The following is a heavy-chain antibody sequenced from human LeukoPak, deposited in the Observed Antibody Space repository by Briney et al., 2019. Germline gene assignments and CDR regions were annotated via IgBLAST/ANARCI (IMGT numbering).Heavy chain of an antibody. CDR1: GFTFSSYW. CDR3: ARVSGDYETVDPRYYYYYMDV. J-gene: IGHJ6*03. D-gene: IGHD4-17*01. CDR2: INSDGSST. Sequence: GGSLRLSCAASGFTFSSYWMHWVRQAPGKGLVWVSRINSDGSSTSYADSVKGRFTISRDNAKNTLYLQMNSLRAEDTAVYYCARVSGDYETVDPRYYYYYMDVWGKGTTVTISS. V-gene: IGHV3-74*01.